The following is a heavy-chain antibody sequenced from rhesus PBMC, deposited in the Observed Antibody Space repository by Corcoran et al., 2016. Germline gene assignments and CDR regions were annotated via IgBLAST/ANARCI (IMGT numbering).Heavy chain of an antibody. D-gene: IGHD4-23*01. V-gene: IGHV4-173*01. CDR3: AREPRSNTVTHDAFDF. CDR2: FSGSGGRP. CDR1: GDSISSNY. J-gene: IGHJ3*01. Sequence: QLQLQESGPGLVKPSETLSLTCAVSGDSISSNYWIWIRQPPGKGLEWIGRFSGSGGRPHYTPSLKSRVTISTDTSKNQFSLKLSSVTAADTAVYYCAREPRSNTVTHDAFDFWGQGLRVTVSS.